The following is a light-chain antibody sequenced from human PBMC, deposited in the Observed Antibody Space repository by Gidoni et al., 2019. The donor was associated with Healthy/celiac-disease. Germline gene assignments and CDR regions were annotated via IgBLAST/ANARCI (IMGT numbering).Light chain of an antibody. CDR3: QSVT. V-gene: IGKV3-15*01. Sequence: EIVMTQSPATLSVSPGERATLSRRASQSVSSNLAWYQQKPGQAPRLLIYGASTRATGIPARFSGSGSGTEFTLTISSLQSEDFAVYYCQSVTFGQGTKLEIK. CDR1: QSVSSN. CDR2: GAS. J-gene: IGKJ2*01.